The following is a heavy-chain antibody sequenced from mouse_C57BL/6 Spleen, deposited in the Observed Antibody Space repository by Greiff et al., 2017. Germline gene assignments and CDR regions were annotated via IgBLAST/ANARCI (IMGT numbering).Heavy chain of an antibody. D-gene: IGHD3-2*02. Sequence: EVQLQQSGAELVRPGASVKLSCTASGFNIKDDYMHWVKQRPEQGLEWIGWIDPENGDTEYASKFQGKATITADTSSNTAYLQLSSLTSEDTAVYYCTKDSSVFTGAMDYWGQGTTLTVSS. CDR2: IDPENGDT. CDR1: GFNIKDDY. CDR3: TKDSSVFTGAMDY. V-gene: IGHV14-4*01. J-gene: IGHJ2*01.